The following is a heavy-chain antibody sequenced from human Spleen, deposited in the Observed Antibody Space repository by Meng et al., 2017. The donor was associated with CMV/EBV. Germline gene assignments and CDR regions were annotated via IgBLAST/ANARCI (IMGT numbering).Heavy chain of an antibody. CDR3: ARHLAARMAFDY. J-gene: IGHJ4*02. CDR2: IYYSGST. V-gene: IGHV4-31*03. CDR1: GGSISSGGYY. Sequence: SETLSLTCTVSGGSISSGGYYWSWIRQHPGKGLEWIGYIYYSGSTYYNPSLKSRVTISVDTSKNQFSLKLSSVTVADTAVYYCARHLAARMAFDYWGQGTLVTVSS. D-gene: IGHD6-6*01.